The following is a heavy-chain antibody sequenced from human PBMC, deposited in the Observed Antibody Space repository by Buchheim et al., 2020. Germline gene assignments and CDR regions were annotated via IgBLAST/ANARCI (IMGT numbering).Heavy chain of an antibody. CDR1: GFTFSNYD. J-gene: IGHJ4*02. CDR2: ISGSSSPT. D-gene: IGHD6-13*01. V-gene: IGHV3-48*02. CDR3: VRDRPVAAADY. Sequence: EMQLVESGGGLVQPGGSLRLSCAASGFTFSNYDMNWVRLAPGKGLEWVSYISGSSSPTYYADSVKGRFTISRDNAKNSLSLQMNSLRDEDTAVYYCVRDRPVAAADYWGQGTL.